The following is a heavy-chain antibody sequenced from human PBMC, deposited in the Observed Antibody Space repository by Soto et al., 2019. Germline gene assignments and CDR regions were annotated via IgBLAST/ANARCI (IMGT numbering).Heavy chain of an antibody. CDR1: GFTFSSYG. V-gene: IGHV3-33*01. CDR2: IWYDGSNK. J-gene: IGHJ5*02. CDR3: ARDFSSSYNWFDP. Sequence: GSLRLSCAASGFTFSSYGMHWVRQAPGKGLEWVAVIWYDGSNKYYADSVKGRFTISRDNSKNTLYLQMNSLRAEDTAVYYCARDFSSSYNWFDPWGQGTLVTVSS. D-gene: IGHD6-13*01.